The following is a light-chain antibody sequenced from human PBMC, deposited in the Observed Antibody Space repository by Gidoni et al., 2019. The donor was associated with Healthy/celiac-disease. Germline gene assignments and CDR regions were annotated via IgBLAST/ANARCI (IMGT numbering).Light chain of an antibody. CDR1: QSVSRIY. J-gene: IGKJ1*01. V-gene: IGKV3-20*01. CDR3: QQYGSSPQT. Sequence: EIVLTQSPGTLSLSPGERATLSCRASQSVSRIYLAWYQQKPGQAPRLLIYGASSSATGSPDRFSGRVSGTDFTLTISRLEPEDCAVYYCQQYGSSPQTFGQGTKVEIK. CDR2: GAS.